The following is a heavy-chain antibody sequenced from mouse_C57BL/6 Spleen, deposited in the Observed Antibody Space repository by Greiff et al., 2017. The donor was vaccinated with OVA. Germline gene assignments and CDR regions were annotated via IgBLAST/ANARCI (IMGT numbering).Heavy chain of an antibody. J-gene: IGHJ3*01. CDR1: GYTFTDYN. CDR3: ARSSVPDYDYDDAAWFAY. CDR2: INPNNGGT. D-gene: IGHD2-4*01. V-gene: IGHV1-18*01. Sequence: EVQLQQSGPELVKPGASVKIPCKASGYTFTDYNMDWVKQSHGKSLEWIGDINPNNGGTIYNQKFKGKATLTVDKSSSTAYMELRSLTSEDTAVYYCARSSVPDYDYDDAAWFAYWGQGTLVTVSA.